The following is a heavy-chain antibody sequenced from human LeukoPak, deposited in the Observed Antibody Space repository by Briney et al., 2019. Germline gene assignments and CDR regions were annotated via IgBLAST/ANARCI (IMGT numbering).Heavy chain of an antibody. D-gene: IGHD1-26*01. CDR1: GFTFSSYG. Sequence: QPGGSLRLSCVASGFTFSSYGMHWVRQAPGKGLEWVAVISYDGSNKYYADSVKGRFTISRDNSKNTLYLQMNSLRAEDTAVYYCAKGSPFDYWGQGTLVTVSS. J-gene: IGHJ4*02. CDR3: AKGSPFDY. V-gene: IGHV3-30*18. CDR2: ISYDGSNK.